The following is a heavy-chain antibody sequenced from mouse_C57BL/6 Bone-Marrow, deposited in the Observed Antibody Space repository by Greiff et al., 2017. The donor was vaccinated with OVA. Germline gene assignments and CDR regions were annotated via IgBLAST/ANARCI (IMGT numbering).Heavy chain of an antibody. CDR3: ARSRGPLGNYFDY. CDR1: GYTFTSYG. D-gene: IGHD3-1*01. CDR2: IYPRSGNT. Sequence: QVQLQQSGAELARPGASVKLSCKASGYTFTSYGISWVKQRTGQGLEWIGEIYPRSGNTYYNEKFKGKATLTADKSSSTAYMALRSLTSEDSAVYFCARSRGPLGNYFDYWGQGTTLTVSS. V-gene: IGHV1-81*01. J-gene: IGHJ2*01.